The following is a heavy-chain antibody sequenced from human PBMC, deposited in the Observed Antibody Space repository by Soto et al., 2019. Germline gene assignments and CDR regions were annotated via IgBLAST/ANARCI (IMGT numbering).Heavy chain of an antibody. D-gene: IGHD3-10*02. V-gene: IGHV4-39*01. CDR2: LYYSGST. CDR3: ASFYVQGNYFVRECNT. Sequence: IRQPPGKGLEWIGSLYYSGSTYYNPSLNSRVTISVDTSTNQFSLRLCSVTAADTAVYYCASFYVQGNYFVRECNTWGQVILVPASS. J-gene: IGHJ4*01.